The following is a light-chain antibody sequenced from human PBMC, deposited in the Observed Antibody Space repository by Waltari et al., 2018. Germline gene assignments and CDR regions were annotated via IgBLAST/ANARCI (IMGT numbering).Light chain of an antibody. Sequence: HSALTQPASVSGSPGQSITISCTGTSSDVGGYNYVSWYQHHPGEAPKLMIYDVSNRPSGVSNRFSGSQSGNTASLIISGLQAEDEADYYCSSYSSSSTLVFGGGTKVTVL. CDR1: SSDVGGYNY. J-gene: IGLJ2*01. CDR3: SSYSSSSTLV. V-gene: IGLV2-14*03. CDR2: DVS.